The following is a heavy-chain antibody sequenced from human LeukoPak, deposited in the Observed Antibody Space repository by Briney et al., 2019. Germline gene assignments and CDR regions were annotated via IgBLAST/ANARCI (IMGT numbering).Heavy chain of an antibody. Sequence: SSETLSLTCTVSGGSLSSSSYYCGWIRQPPGKGLEWIGSIYYSGSTYYNPSLKSRVTISVDTSKNQFSLKLSSVTAADTAVYYCARGHVGSYAYYYYYGMDVWGQGTTVTVSS. V-gene: IGHV4-39*01. D-gene: IGHD2-8*01. CDR3: ARGHVGSYAYYYYYGMDV. J-gene: IGHJ6*02. CDR2: IYYSGST. CDR1: GGSLSSSSYY.